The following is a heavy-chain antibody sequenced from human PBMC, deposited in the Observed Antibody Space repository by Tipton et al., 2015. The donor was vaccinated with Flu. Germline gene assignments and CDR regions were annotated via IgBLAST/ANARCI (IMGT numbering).Heavy chain of an antibody. V-gene: IGHV5-51*03. CDR3: ARLTGAERDYYGMDV. Sequence: QSGPEVKKPGESLKISCKGSGYSFTSYWIGWVRQMPGKGLEWMGIIYPGDSDTRYSPSFQGQVTISADKSISTAYLQWSSLKASDTAMYYCARLTGAERDYYGMDVWGQGTTVTVSS. J-gene: IGHJ6*02. CDR1: GYSFTSYW. D-gene: IGHD3-16*01. CDR2: IYPGDSDT.